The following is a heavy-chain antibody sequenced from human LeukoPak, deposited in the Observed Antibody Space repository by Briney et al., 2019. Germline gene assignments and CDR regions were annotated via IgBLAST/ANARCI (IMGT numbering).Heavy chain of an antibody. Sequence: PGGSLRLSCVASGFTFIDYAMTWVRQAPGKGLEWVSSISSRNGNTFYSDSVKGRFTISRDDSKNTLYLQMNSLRAEDTAVYYCARGEVADSFDYWGQGTLVTVSS. CDR1: GFTFIDYA. D-gene: IGHD6-19*01. V-gene: IGHV3-23*01. CDR3: ARGEVADSFDY. J-gene: IGHJ4*02. CDR2: ISSRNGNT.